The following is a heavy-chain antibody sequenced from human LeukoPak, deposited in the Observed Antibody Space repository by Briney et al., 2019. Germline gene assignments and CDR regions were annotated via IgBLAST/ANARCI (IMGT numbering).Heavy chain of an antibody. D-gene: IGHD6-19*01. J-gene: IGHJ1*01. CDR1: GFTFSSYS. CDR3: ARGVAVAGYAEYFQH. CDR2: ISSSSSYI. Sequence: PGGSLRLSCAASGFTFSSYSMNWVRQAPGKGLEWVSSISSSSSYIYYADSVKGRFTISRDNAKNSLYLQMNSLRAEDTAVYYCARGVAVAGYAEYFQHWGQGTLVTVSS. V-gene: IGHV3-21*01.